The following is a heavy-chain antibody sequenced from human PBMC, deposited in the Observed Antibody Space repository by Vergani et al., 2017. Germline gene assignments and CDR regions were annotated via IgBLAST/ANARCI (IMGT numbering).Heavy chain of an antibody. CDR1: GFDFSSYI. V-gene: IGHV3-48*01. J-gene: IGHJ4*02. CDR3: VRDIKGFDS. CDR2: VSTGTKSQ. Sequence: QLVESGGGWVQPGGSLRLSCVVSGFDFSSYIMNWVRQAPGKGLEWVSFVSTGTKSQSYAESVKGRFTISRDSAKNSLYLQMDSLRAEDTAVYYCVRDIKGFDSWGQGTLVTVSS.